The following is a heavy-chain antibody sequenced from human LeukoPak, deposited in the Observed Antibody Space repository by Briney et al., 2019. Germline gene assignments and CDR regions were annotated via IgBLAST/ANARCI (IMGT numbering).Heavy chain of an antibody. D-gene: IGHD6-6*01. CDR1: GGSVTSSTYY. V-gene: IGHV4-39*01. CDR3: ARHRAYSYSSPFDI. CDR2: ISYRGST. Sequence: ETLSLTCTVSGGSVTSSTYYWGWIRQPPGKGLEWIATISYRGSTYNPALKSRVTISVDTSKNQFSLKLSSVTAADTAVYYCARHRAYSYSSPFDIWGQGTMVTVSS. J-gene: IGHJ3*02.